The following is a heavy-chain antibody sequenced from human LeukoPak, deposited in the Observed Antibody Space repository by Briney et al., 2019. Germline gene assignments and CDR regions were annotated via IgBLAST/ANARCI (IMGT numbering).Heavy chain of an antibody. CDR1: GGSFSGYY. D-gene: IGHD7-27*01. CDR2: INHSGST. CDR3: ARLRWGSDAFDI. Sequence: SETLSLTCAVFGGSFSGYYWSWIRQPPGKGREWIGEINHSGSTNYNPSPKSRVTISVDTSKNQFSLKLSSVTAADTAVYYCARLRWGSDAFDIWGQGTMVTVSS. V-gene: IGHV4-34*01. J-gene: IGHJ3*02.